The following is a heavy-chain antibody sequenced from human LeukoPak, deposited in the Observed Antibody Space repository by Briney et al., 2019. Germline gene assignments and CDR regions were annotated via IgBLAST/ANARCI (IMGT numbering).Heavy chain of an antibody. CDR1: GGSISTSYYY. CDR2: ISYSGST. D-gene: IGHD5-12*01. Sequence: SETLSLTCTVSGGSISTSYYYWGWVRQPPGKGLEWIGSISYSGSTYYNPSLKSRVTISVDTSKNQFSLQLNSVTPEDTAVYYCVREPGGAAYSGYDPFDSWGQGTLVTVSS. CDR3: VREPGGAAYSGYDPFDS. J-gene: IGHJ4*02. V-gene: IGHV4-39*02.